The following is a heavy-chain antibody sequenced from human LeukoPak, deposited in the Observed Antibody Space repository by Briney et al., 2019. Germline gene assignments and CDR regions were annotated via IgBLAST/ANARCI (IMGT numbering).Heavy chain of an antibody. Sequence: PGGSLRLSCVGSGFTFSNYAMRWVRQAPGKGLDWVSVISGSAHKIRYADSVRGRFTISRDNSENTVYLQMNNLRGEGTAIYYCAGRITGYSSGYVFWGQGTLVTVSS. CDR2: ISGSAHKI. CDR3: AGRITGYSSGYVF. D-gene: IGHD5-18*01. V-gene: IGHV3-23*01. CDR1: GFTFSNYA. J-gene: IGHJ4*02.